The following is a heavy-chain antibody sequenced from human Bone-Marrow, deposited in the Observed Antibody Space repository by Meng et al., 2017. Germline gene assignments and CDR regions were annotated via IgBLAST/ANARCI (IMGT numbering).Heavy chain of an antibody. CDR1: GVTFSSDW. J-gene: IGHJ4*02. CDR3: ARDLVTVVTSLVGY. V-gene: IGHV3-74*01. D-gene: IGHD4-23*01. Sequence: GRLVEVGGGVVQPGRSLRLSCASSGVTFSSDWMHGVRQAPGKGLVWVSRINSDGSSTSYADSVKGRFTISRDNAKNTLYLQMNSLRAEDTAVYYCARDLVTVVTSLVGYWGQGTLVTVSS. CDR2: INSDGSST.